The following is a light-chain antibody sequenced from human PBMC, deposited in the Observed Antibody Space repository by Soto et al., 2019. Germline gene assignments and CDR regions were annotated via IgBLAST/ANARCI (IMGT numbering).Light chain of an antibody. J-gene: IGKJ3*01. Sequence: EIVLSRSPGTLSLSPGERATLSCRASQSVSSSYLAWYQQKPGQAPRLLIYCASSRATGLPDRFSGSGSGTDFTLTISRLEPEDFAVYYCQQYGRSPFTFGPGTKVNIK. V-gene: IGKV3-20*01. CDR1: QSVSSSY. CDR3: QQYGRSPFT. CDR2: CAS.